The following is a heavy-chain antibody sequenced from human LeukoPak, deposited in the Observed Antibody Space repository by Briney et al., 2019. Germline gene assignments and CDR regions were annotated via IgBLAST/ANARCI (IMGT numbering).Heavy chain of an antibody. Sequence: ASVKVSCKASGGTFSSYAISWVRQAPGQGLEWMGGIIPIFGTANYAQKFQGRVTITADESTSTAYMELSSLRSEDTAVYYCAAVNYYDSSGYDEDYWGQGTLVTVSS. V-gene: IGHV1-69*13. CDR2: IIPIFGTA. J-gene: IGHJ4*02. CDR3: AAVNYYDSSGYDEDY. CDR1: GGTFSSYA. D-gene: IGHD3-22*01.